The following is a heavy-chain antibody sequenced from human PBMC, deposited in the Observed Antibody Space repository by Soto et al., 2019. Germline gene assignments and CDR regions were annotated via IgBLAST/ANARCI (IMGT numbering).Heavy chain of an antibody. J-gene: IGHJ4*02. V-gene: IGHV2-26*01. CDR3: AQIRRRGWYRWMDY. Sequence: QVTLKESGPVLVKPTETLTLTCTVSGFSFSDVRVGVTWIRQPPGKALEWLSVIFSNDEKSYYTSLKNRLANSHNTSKSQVVLTMTNTDPVDTATYYCAQIRRRGWYRWMDYWGQGTLVTVS. CDR2: IFSNDEK. CDR1: GFSFSDVRVG. D-gene: IGHD6-19*01.